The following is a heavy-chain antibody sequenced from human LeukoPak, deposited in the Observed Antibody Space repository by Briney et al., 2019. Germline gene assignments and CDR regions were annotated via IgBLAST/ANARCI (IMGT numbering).Heavy chain of an antibody. V-gene: IGHV3-30*18. CDR3: AKGDIAGYYFDY. D-gene: IGHD6-13*01. CDR1: GFTFSSYG. Sequence: GGSLRLSCSASGFTFSSYGMHWVRQAPGKGLEWGAVISYDGSNKYYADSVKGRFTISGDNSKNTLYLQMNSLRAEDTAVYYCAKGDIAGYYFDYWGQGTLVTVSS. CDR2: ISYDGSNK. J-gene: IGHJ4*02.